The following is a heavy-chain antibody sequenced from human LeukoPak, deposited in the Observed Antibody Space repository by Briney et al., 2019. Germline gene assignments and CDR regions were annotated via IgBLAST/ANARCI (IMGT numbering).Heavy chain of an antibody. CDR3: ARDPSSTGYNDAFDI. V-gene: IGHV3-33*01. D-gene: IGHD3-22*01. Sequence: PGGSLRLSCAASGFTFSTYGMHWVRQAPGKGLEWVAVIWYDGSNKYYADSVKGRFTISRDNSKNTLYLQMNSLRAEDTAVYYCARDPSSTGYNDAFDIWGQGTMVTVSS. CDR2: IWYDGSNK. J-gene: IGHJ3*02. CDR1: GFTFSTYG.